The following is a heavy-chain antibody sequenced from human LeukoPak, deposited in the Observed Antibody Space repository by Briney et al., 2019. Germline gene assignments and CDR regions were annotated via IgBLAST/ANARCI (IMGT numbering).Heavy chain of an antibody. CDR3: AKDSYGSGSYPAGAFDI. J-gene: IGHJ3*02. CDR2: ISGSAGST. D-gene: IGHD3-10*01. CDR1: GFTFSTYA. V-gene: IGHV3-23*01. Sequence: PGGSLRLSCAASGFTFSTYAMSWVRQAPGKGLEWVSSISGSAGSTYYADSVKGRFTISRDNSKNTLYLQMNSLRAEDTAVYYCAKDSYGSGSYPAGAFDIWGQGTMVTVSS.